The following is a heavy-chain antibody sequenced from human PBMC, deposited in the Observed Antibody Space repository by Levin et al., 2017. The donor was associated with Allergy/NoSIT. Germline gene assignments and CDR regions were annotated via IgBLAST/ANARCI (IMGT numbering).Heavy chain of an antibody. CDR3: ARRTTGRTGWFDP. J-gene: IGHJ5*02. D-gene: IGHD1-1*01. Sequence: PSETLSLTCTVSGGSISSSSYYWGWIRQPPGKGLEWIGSIYYSGSTYYNPSLKSRVTISVDTSKNQFSLKLSSVTAADTAVYYCARRTTGRTGWFDPWGQGTLVTVSS. CDR1: GGSISSSSYY. CDR2: IYYSGST. V-gene: IGHV4-39*01.